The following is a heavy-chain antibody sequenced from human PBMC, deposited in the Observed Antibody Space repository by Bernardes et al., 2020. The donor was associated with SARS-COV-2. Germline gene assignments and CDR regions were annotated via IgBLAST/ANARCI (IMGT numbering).Heavy chain of an antibody. CDR1: GYSFTDFY. Sequence: ASVKVSCKASGYSFTDFYMHWVRQAPGQGLEWMGWINPNSGGTTYAQKFQGRVTMTRDTSIGTVFMELSGLRSDDTAVYYCARVLGSGWTTRFDYWGQGTLVTVSS. D-gene: IGHD6-19*01. J-gene: IGHJ4*02. CDR3: ARVLGSGWTTRFDY. V-gene: IGHV1-2*02. CDR2: INPNSGGT.